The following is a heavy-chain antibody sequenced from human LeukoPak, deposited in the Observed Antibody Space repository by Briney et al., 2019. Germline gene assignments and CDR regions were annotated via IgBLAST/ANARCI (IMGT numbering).Heavy chain of an antibody. CDR1: GGSISSSSAY. V-gene: IGHV4-39*01. D-gene: IGHD5-18*01. J-gene: IGHJ4*02. Sequence: SETLSLTCTVSGGSISSSSAYWGWIRQPPGKGLEWIGSIYYSKNTYYNPSLKSRVTISADTSKNQFSLTLGSVSATATAVYYCVSPRGFSYGYFDYWGQGTLVTVSS. CDR3: VSPRGFSYGYFDY. CDR2: IYYSKNT.